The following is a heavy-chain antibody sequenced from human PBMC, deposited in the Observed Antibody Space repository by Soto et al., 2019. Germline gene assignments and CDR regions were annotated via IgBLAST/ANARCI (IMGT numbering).Heavy chain of an antibody. Sequence: GGSLRLSCAASGFTFSSYGMHWVRQAPGKGLEWVAVISYDGSNKYYADSVRGRFTISRDNSKNTLYLQMNSLRAEDTAEYYCAKDLAVAGTETGSDFDYWGQGTLVTVSS. CDR3: AKDLAVAGTETGSDFDY. CDR1: GFTFSSYG. J-gene: IGHJ4*02. V-gene: IGHV3-30*18. CDR2: ISYDGSNK. D-gene: IGHD6-19*01.